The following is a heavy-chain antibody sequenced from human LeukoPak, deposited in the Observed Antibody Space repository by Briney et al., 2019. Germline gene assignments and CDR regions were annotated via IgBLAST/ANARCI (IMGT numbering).Heavy chain of an antibody. D-gene: IGHD3-22*01. J-gene: IGHJ4*02. CDR2: IIPIFGTA. V-gene: IGHV1-69*05. CDR1: GGTFSSYA. Sequence: GSSVNVSCKASGGTFSSYAISWVRQAPAQGLEWMGWIIPIFGTATYAQKFQGRVTITTDESTSTAYMELSSLRSEDTAVYYCASPSNRKEGGYYDSSGYYPFDYWGQGTLVTVSS. CDR3: ASPSNRKEGGYYDSSGYYPFDY.